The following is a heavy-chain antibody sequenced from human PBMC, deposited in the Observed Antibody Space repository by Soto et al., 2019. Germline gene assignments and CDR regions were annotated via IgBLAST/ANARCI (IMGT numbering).Heavy chain of an antibody. CDR2: ISDSGANT. CDR3: AKILSMVTSYYYGMDV. D-gene: IGHD4-17*01. V-gene: IGHV3-23*01. Sequence: HPGGSLRLSCAASGFTFSTYPMIWVRQAPGKELECVGSISDSGANTYYADSVRGRFTISRGNSKNTLYLQMNSLRDDDTAVYYCAKILSMVTSYYYGMDVWGHGTTVTVSS. CDR1: GFTFSTYP. J-gene: IGHJ6*02.